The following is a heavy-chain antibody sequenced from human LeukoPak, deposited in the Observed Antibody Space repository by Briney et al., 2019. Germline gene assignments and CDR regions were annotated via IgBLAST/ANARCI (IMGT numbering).Heavy chain of an antibody. V-gene: IGHV3-48*02. CDR2: ISSSSSAI. CDR1: GFTFSSYT. Sequence: GRSLRLSCAASGFTFSSYTMNWVRQAPGKGLEWVSSISSSSSAIYYAASVKGRFTISRDNAKNSLYLQMNSQRDEHTAVYYCARGALRYSDYWGQGTLVTVSS. J-gene: IGHJ4*02. D-gene: IGHD3-9*01. CDR3: ARGALRYSDY.